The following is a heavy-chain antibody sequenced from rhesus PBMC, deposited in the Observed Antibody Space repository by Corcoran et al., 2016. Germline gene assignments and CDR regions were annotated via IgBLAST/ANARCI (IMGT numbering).Heavy chain of an antibody. CDR1: GGSISSSNW. J-gene: IGHJ4*01. Sequence: VQLQESGPGLVKPSETLSLTCAVSGGSISSSNWWRWIRQPPGKGLEWIGYILGSRGTTYYNPSLKSRVTISRDTSKNQFSLKLSSVTAADTAVYYCARVVGWEDTAGIFDYWGQGVLVTVSS. V-gene: IGHV4-65*01. CDR2: ILGSRGTT. CDR3: ARVVGWEDTAGIFDY. D-gene: IGHD5-30*01.